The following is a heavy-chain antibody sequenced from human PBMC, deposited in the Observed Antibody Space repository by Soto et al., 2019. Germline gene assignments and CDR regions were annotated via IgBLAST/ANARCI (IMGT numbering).Heavy chain of an antibody. CDR3: ARDRATILMVHGTVAEGIDI. D-gene: IGHD2-8*01. Sequence: EVQLVESGGGLVQPGGSLRLSCGASGFTFRSYWRHWVRQAPGKGLVWVSRINSDGTTTDYSDSVKGRFTISRDNAKKNLFLQMKSLTVDDTAVKYCARDRATILMVHGTVAEGIDIWGQGTKVPVSS. J-gene: IGHJ6*02. V-gene: IGHV3-74*01. CDR1: GFTFRSYW. CDR2: INSDGTTT.